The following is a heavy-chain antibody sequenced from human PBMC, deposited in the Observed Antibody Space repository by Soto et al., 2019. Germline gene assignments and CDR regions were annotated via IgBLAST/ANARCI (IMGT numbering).Heavy chain of an antibody. Sequence: ASVKVSCKASGCTFTSYYMHWVRQAPGQGLEWMGIINPSGGSTSYAQKFQGRVTMTRDTSTSTVYMELSSLRSEDTAVYYCARESRGYSGYDLIDYWGQGTLVTVSS. D-gene: IGHD5-12*01. J-gene: IGHJ4*02. CDR2: INPSGGST. CDR3: ARESRGYSGYDLIDY. CDR1: GCTFTSYY. V-gene: IGHV1-46*01.